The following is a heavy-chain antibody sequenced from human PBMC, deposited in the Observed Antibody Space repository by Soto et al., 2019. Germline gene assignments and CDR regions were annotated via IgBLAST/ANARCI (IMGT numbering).Heavy chain of an antibody. CDR3: ARLLGELSSQYYMDV. J-gene: IGHJ6*03. CDR2: INWNGGST. Sequence: ESGGGVVRPGGSLRLSCAASGFTFDDYGMSWVRQAPGKGLEWVSGINWNGGSTGYADSVKGRFTISRDNAKNSLYLQMNSLRAEDTALYHCARLLGELSSQYYMDVWGKGTTVTVSS. D-gene: IGHD3-16*01. CDR1: GFTFDDYG. V-gene: IGHV3-20*01.